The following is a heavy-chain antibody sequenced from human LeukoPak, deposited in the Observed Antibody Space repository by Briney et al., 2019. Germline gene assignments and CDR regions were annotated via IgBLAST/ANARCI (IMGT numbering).Heavy chain of an antibody. CDR3: ARGSWGGRVVYAIGGIFDY. V-gene: IGHV1-18*01. D-gene: IGHD2-8*02. CDR2: ISAYNGNT. J-gene: IGHJ4*02. CDR1: GYTFTSYG. Sequence: ASVKVSCKASGYTFTSYGISWVRQAPGQGLEWMGWISAYNGNTNYAQKLQGRVTMTRDTSTSTAYMELRSLRSDDTAVYYCARGSWGGRVVYAIGGIFDYWGQGTLVTVSS.